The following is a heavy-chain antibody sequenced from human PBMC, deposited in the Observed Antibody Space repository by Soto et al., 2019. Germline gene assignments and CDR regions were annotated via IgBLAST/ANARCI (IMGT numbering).Heavy chain of an antibody. CDR2: ISGSGGST. D-gene: IGHD2-2*01. V-gene: IGHV3-23*01. Sequence: GGSLRLSCAASGFTFSSYAMSWVRQAPGKGLEWVSAISGSGGSTYYADSVKGRFTISRDNSKNTLFLQMNSLRAEDTAVYYFAKGGYCSSTSCYGHYYYYMDVWGKGTTVTVSS. CDR3: AKGGYCSSTSCYGHYYYYMDV. CDR1: GFTFSSYA. J-gene: IGHJ6*03.